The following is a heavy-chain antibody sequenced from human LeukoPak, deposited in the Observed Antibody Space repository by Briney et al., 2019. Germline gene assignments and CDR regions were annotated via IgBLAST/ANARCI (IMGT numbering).Heavy chain of an antibody. CDR2: IYTSGST. V-gene: IGHV4-4*07. CDR3: ARDHSDGGFDY. Sequence: SETLSLTCTVSGGSISSYYWNWIRQPAGKGLEWIGRIYTSGSTNYNPSLKSRVTMSVDTSKNQFSLKLSSVTAADTAAYYCARDHSDGGFDYWGQGTLVTVSS. D-gene: IGHD3-10*01. J-gene: IGHJ4*02. CDR1: GGSISSYY.